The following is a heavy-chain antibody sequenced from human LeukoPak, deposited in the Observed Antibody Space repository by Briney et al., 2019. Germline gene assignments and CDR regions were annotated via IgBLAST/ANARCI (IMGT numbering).Heavy chain of an antibody. CDR3: AKEDTYYDFWSGYEDEGSDAFDI. D-gene: IGHD3-3*01. CDR2: SGTGGRT. V-gene: IGHV3-23*01. CDR1: GFIFSDYV. Sequence: GGSLRLSCAGSGFIFSDYVMSWVRQAPGKGLEWVSGSGTGGRTYYADSVKGRFTVSRDNSKKTVFLQMDGLRAEDTAVYYCAKEDTYYDFWSGYEDEGSDAFDIWGQGTMVTVSS. J-gene: IGHJ3*02.